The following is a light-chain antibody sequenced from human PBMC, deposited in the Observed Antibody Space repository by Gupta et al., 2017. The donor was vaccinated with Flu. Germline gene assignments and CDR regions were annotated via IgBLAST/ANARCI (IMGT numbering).Light chain of an antibody. J-gene: IGLJ2*01. CDR2: GNI. CDR1: SSNMGAGYD. CDR3: QSYDSRLSSLV. Sequence: HSVLTQPPSVSAAPGQRVTICCTVGSSNMGAGYDVHRYQQLQGTHPNRLIYGNINRSSAVPDRFSGFKSGTSASLAINGLQAEDEADDYFQSYDSRLSSLVFGGGTKLTVL. V-gene: IGLV1-40*01.